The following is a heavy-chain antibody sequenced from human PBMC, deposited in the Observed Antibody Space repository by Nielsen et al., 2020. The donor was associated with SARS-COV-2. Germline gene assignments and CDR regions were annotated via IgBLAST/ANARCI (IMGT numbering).Heavy chain of an antibody. V-gene: IGHV4-59*12. CDR3: ARDAGYSSVDPGVGWFGP. Sequence: SETLSLTCAVSGVSISSYFWSWIRQSPGKGLEWIGYIFHTGSTNYNPSLKSRVSLSLDSSKNQVSLQLTSVTAADTAVYYCARDAGYSSVDPGVGWFGPWGQGTLVTVSS. CDR1: GVSISSYF. D-gene: IGHD6-19*01. J-gene: IGHJ5*02. CDR2: IFHTGST.